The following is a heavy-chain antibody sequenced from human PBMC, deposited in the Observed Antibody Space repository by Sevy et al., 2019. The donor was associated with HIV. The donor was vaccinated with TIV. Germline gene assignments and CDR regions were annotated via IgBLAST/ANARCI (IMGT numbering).Heavy chain of an antibody. Sequence: SESLSLTCTVSGDSISGYYWSWIRQSPGKGLQWIGYIYYNGRTNYDPSLKSRVTISADTSKNQFSLKLSSVTATDTAIYYCARASAYYYYAMDVWGQGTLVTVSS. D-gene: IGHD6-6*01. CDR2: IYYNGRT. CDR3: ARASAYYYYAMDV. V-gene: IGHV4-59*01. J-gene: IGHJ6*02. CDR1: GDSISGYY.